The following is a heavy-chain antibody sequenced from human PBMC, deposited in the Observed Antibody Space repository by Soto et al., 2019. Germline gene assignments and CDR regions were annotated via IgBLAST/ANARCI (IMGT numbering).Heavy chain of an antibody. D-gene: IGHD6-19*01. CDR3: ARRIAVAGNLDY. Sequence: EVQLVESGGGLVKPGGSLRLSRAASGFTFSSYSMNWVRQAPGKGLEWVSSISSSSSYIYYADSVKGRFTISRDNAKNSLYLQMNSLRAEDTAVYYCARRIAVAGNLDYWGQGTLVTVSS. CDR1: GFTFSSYS. J-gene: IGHJ4*02. CDR2: ISSSSSYI. V-gene: IGHV3-21*01.